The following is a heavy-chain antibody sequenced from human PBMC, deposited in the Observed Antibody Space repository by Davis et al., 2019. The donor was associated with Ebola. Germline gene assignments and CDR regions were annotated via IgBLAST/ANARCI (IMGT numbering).Heavy chain of an antibody. Sequence: AASVKVSCKASGFTFTSSAVQWVRQARGQRLEWIGWIVVGSGNTNYAQKFQERVTITRDMSTSTAYMELSSLRSEDTAVYYCAADLLGDYYDSSGYAFDYWGQGTLVTVSS. CDR2: IVVGSGNT. CDR1: GFTFTSSA. D-gene: IGHD3-22*01. V-gene: IGHV1-58*01. J-gene: IGHJ4*02. CDR3: AADLLGDYYDSSGYAFDY.